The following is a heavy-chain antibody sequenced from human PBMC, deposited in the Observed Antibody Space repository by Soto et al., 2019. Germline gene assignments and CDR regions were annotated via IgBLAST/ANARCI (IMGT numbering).Heavy chain of an antibody. V-gene: IGHV3-23*01. CDR1: GFTFSSYA. J-gene: IGHJ4*02. CDR2: ISGSGGST. D-gene: IGHD6-6*01. CDR3: AKEITGIAARPNY. Sequence: EVQLLESGGGVVQPGGSLRLSCAASGFTFSSYAMSWVRQAPGKGLEWVSAISGSGGSTYYADSVKGRFTISRDNSKNTLYLQMNSLRAEDTAGYYFAKEITGIAARPNYWGQGTLVTVSS.